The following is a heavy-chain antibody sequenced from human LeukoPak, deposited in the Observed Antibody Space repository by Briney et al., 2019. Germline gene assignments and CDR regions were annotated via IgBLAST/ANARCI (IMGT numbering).Heavy chain of an antibody. CDR1: GGSFSGYY. V-gene: IGHV4-34*01. Sequence: SETLSLTCAVYGGSFSGYYWSWIRQPPGKGLEWIGEINHSGGTNYNPSLKSRVTISVDTSKNQFSLKLSSVTAADTAVYYCARGPYYYGSGSYYNGNDYWGQGTLVTVSS. J-gene: IGHJ4*02. D-gene: IGHD3-10*01. CDR2: INHSGGT. CDR3: ARGPYYYGSGSYYNGNDY.